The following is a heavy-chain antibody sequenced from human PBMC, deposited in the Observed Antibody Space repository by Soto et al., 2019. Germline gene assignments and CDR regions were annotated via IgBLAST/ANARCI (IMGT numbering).Heavy chain of an antibody. D-gene: IGHD6-6*01. Sequence: GSLRLPCAASGVTLSGYAMDWVRQAPGKGLEYVSGISSNGVGTYYANSVQGRFTISRDNSKNTVYLQMGSLRPEDMAVYYCARRARPDFYYMDVWGKGTTVTVSS. CDR1: GVTLSGYA. V-gene: IGHV3-64*01. CDR2: ISSNGVGT. CDR3: ARRARPDFYYMDV. J-gene: IGHJ6*03.